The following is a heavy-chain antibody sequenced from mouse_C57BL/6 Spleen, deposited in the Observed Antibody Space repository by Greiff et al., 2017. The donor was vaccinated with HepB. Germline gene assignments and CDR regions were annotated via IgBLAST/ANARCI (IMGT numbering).Heavy chain of an antibody. CDR2: IYPGDGDT. J-gene: IGHJ2*01. V-gene: IGHV1-80*01. CDR1: GYAFSSYW. CDR3: ARYYGSSPFDY. Sequence: QVQLKESGAELVKPGASVKISCKASGYAFSSYWMNWVKQRPGKGLEWIGQIYPGDGDTNYNGKFKGKATLTADKSSSTAYMQLSSLTSEDSAVYFCARYYGSSPFDYWGQGTTLTVSS. D-gene: IGHD1-1*01.